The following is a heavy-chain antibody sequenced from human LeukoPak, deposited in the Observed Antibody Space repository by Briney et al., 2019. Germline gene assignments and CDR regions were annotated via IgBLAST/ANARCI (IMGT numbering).Heavy chain of an antibody. CDR3: ARAPITMVRGVIQSPGYFDL. V-gene: IGHV4-31*03. J-gene: IGHJ2*01. D-gene: IGHD3-10*01. CDR1: GGSISSGGYY. Sequence: SQTLSLTCTVSGGSISSGGYYWSWIRQHPGKGLEWIGYIYYSGSTYYNPSLKSRVTISVDTSKNQFSPKLSSVTAADTAVYYCARAPITMVRGVIQSPGYFDLWGRGTLVTVSS. CDR2: IYYSGST.